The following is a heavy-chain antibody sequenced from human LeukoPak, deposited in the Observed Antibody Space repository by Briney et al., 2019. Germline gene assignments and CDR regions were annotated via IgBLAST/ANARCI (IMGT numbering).Heavy chain of an antibody. Sequence: GGSLRLSCVASGFTFSSYAMHWVRQAPGKGLERVAVISYDGSNKYYADSVKGRFTISRDNSKNTLYLQMNSLRAEDTAVYYCARDSSGWYDHWGQGTLVTVSS. D-gene: IGHD6-19*01. CDR1: GFTFSSYA. CDR3: ARDSSGWYDH. J-gene: IGHJ5*02. CDR2: ISYDGSNK. V-gene: IGHV3-30-3*01.